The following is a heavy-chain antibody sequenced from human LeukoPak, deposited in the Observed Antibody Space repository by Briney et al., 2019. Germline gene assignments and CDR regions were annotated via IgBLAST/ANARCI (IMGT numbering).Heavy chain of an antibody. CDR2: IIPIDGTA. CDR1: GATFSNYP. J-gene: IGHJ5*02. CDR3: ATHTGGYNYWWFDI. D-gene: IGHD5-24*01. V-gene: IGHV1-69*13. Sequence: GASVNLCCKAAGATFSNYPIIWVRQAPGRGLGWLGGIIPIDGTANYALMFQGRITLTAHESTATAYMELRSLTSDDTAMYFCATHTGGYNYWWFDIWGQGTLVSVSS.